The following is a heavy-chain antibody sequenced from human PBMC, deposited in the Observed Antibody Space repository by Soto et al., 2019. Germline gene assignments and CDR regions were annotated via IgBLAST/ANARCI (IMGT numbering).Heavy chain of an antibody. CDR3: ACVQARGVPAAPEDYYYYMDV. J-gene: IGHJ6*03. Sequence: PSETLSLTCTFSGCSISSYYWSWIRQPPGKGLEWIGYIYYSGSTNYNPSLKSRVTISVDTSKNQFSLKLSSVTAADTAVYYCACVQARGVPAAPEDYYYYMDVWGKGTTVTVSS. CDR2: IYYSGST. D-gene: IGHD2-2*01. CDR1: GCSISSYY. V-gene: IGHV4-59*01.